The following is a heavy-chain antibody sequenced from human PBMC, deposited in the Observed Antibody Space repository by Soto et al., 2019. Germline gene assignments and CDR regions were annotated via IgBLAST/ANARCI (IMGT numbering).Heavy chain of an antibody. Sequence: QLQLQESGPGLVKPSETLSLTCTVSSGSISSSSYYWGWIRQPPGKGLEWIGSIYYSGSTYYNPSHESRVTISVDTSKNQFSLKLSSVTAADTAVYYCARTAPYGDRRGAFDIWGQGTMVTVSS. CDR1: SGSISSSSYY. J-gene: IGHJ3*02. CDR2: IYYSGST. CDR3: ARTAPYGDRRGAFDI. D-gene: IGHD4-17*01. V-gene: IGHV4-39*01.